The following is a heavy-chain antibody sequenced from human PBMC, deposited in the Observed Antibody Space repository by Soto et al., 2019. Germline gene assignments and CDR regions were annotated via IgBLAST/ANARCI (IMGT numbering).Heavy chain of an antibody. J-gene: IGHJ4*02. D-gene: IGHD2-15*01. CDR3: ATSDCSGGSCWAYFDY. V-gene: IGHV4-34*01. CDR1: GGSFSGYY. Sequence: PSETLSLTCSVYGGSFSGYYWSWIRQPPGKGLEWIGEINHSGSSNYNPSLKSRVTISVDTSKNQFSLKLSSVTAADTAVYYCATSDCSGGSCWAYFDYWGQGTLVTVSS. CDR2: INHSGSS.